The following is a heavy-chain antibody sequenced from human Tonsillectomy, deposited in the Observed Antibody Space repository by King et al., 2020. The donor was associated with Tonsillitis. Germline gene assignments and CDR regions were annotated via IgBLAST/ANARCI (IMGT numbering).Heavy chain of an antibody. J-gene: IGHJ4*02. D-gene: IGHD5-18*01. Sequence: LVESGGGVVQPGRSLRLSCAASGFTFTSYGMHWVRRAPGKGLEWVAVISYDGSNKYYADSVKGRFTISRDNSKNTLYLQMNSLRAEDTAVYYCAKGVLEGYSYGLSIDYWGQGTLATVSS. CDR1: GFTFTSYG. V-gene: IGHV3-30*18. CDR3: AKGVLEGYSYGLSIDY. CDR2: ISYDGSNK.